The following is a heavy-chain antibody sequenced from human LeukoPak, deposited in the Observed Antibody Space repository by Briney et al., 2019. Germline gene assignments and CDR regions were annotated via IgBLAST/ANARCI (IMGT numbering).Heavy chain of an antibody. Sequence: GGSLRLSCAASGFTFSTYVMSWVRQAPGKGLEWVSAISGSGGSTYYADSVKGRFTISRDNSKNTLYLQMNSLRAEDTAVYYCARDSPYYDILTGGFDYWGQGTLVTVSS. V-gene: IGHV3-23*01. J-gene: IGHJ4*02. CDR3: ARDSPYYDILTGGFDY. CDR2: ISGSGGST. CDR1: GFTFSTYV. D-gene: IGHD3-9*01.